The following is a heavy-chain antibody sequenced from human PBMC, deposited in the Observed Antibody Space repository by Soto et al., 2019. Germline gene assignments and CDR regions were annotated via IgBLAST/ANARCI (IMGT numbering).Heavy chain of an antibody. CDR3: AKDRGYCSGGSCYSDHFYFDY. CDR1: GFTFSSYA. Sequence: GGSLRLSCAASGFTFSSYAMSWVRQAPGKGLEWVSAISGSGGSTYYADYVKGRFTISRDNSKNTLYLQMNSLRAEDTAVYYCAKDRGYCSGGSCYSDHFYFDYWGQGTLVTVSS. V-gene: IGHV3-23*01. D-gene: IGHD2-15*01. CDR2: ISGSGGST. J-gene: IGHJ4*02.